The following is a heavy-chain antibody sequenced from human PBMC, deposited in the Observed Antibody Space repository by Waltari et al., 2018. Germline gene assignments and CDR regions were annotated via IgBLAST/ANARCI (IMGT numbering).Heavy chain of an antibody. J-gene: IGHJ4*02. CDR3: ARASESYKAYYFDY. CDR1: GYSTSSGYY. D-gene: IGHD1-20*01. CDR2: IYHSGST. V-gene: IGHV4-38-2*01. Sequence: QVQLQESGPGLVKPSETLSLTCAVPGYSTSSGYYWGWIRQPPGKGLELIGSIYHSGSTYYNPSLKSRVTISVDTSKNQFSLKLSSVTAADTAVYYCARASESYKAYYFDYWGQGTLVTVSS.